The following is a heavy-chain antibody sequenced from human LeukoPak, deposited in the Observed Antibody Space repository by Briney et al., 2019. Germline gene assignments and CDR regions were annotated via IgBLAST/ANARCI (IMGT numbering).Heavy chain of an antibody. CDR1: GGSISSYY. J-gene: IGHJ6*03. Sequence: SETLSLTCTVSGGSISSYYWSWIRQPAGKGLEWLGRIYTSGSTNYNPSLKSRVTMSVDTSKNQFSLKLSSVTAADTAVYYCARDLVLMVYAVPYYYYMDVWGKGTTVTVSS. CDR2: IYTSGST. CDR3: ARDLVLMVYAVPYYYYMDV. D-gene: IGHD2-8*01. V-gene: IGHV4-4*07.